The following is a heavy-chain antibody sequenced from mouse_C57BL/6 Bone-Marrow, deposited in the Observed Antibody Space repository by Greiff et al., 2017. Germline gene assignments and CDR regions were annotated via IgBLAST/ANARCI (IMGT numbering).Heavy chain of an antibody. CDR3: ARHEDNYYGSSPRVAY. J-gene: IGHJ3*01. Sequence: VKLMESGAELVKPGASVKLSCKASGYTFTEYTIHWVKQRSGQGLEWIGWFYPGSGSIKYNEKFKDKATLTADKSSSTVYMELSRLTSEDSAVYFCARHEDNYYGSSPRVAYWGQGTLVTVSA. CDR1: GYTFTEYT. V-gene: IGHV1-62-2*01. D-gene: IGHD1-1*01. CDR2: FYPGSGSI.